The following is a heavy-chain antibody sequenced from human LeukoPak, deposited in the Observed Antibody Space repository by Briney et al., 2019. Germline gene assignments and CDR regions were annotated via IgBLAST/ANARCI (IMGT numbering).Heavy chain of an antibody. Sequence: PSETLSLTCAVYGGSFSGYYWSWIRQPPGKGLEWIGEINHSGSTNYNPSLKSRVTISVDTSKNQFSLKLSSVTAADTAVYYCARVRGGLWFGELSSWSFDYWGQGTLVTVSS. CDR1: GGSFSGYY. CDR2: INHSGST. V-gene: IGHV4-34*01. D-gene: IGHD3-10*01. CDR3: ARVRGGLWFGELSSWSFDY. J-gene: IGHJ4*02.